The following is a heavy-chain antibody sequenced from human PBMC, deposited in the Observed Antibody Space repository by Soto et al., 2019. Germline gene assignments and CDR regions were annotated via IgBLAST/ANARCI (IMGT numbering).Heavy chain of an antibody. J-gene: IGHJ6*02. D-gene: IGHD3-10*01. Sequence: ASVKVSCKASGYTVTCYYMHWVRQAPGQGLEWMGWINPNSGGTNYAQKFQGWATMTTDTYISTAYMELSRPRSDDTSVYYCARDQHYMNYYYGMDVWGQGTTVTVSS. CDR2: INPNSGGT. CDR1: GYTVTCYY. CDR3: ARDQHYMNYYYGMDV. V-gene: IGHV1-2*04.